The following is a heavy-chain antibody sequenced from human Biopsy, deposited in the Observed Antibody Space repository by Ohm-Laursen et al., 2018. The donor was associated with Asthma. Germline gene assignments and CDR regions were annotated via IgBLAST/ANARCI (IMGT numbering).Heavy chain of an antibody. J-gene: IGHJ6*02. Sequence: ASVKVSCKLSGYILTDLSMHWVRQAPGQGLEWMGGIMTVFGTTNYAQKFQGRVTITADESTSTAYMEVTSLRSEDTAIYYCARCEVGYSSGWSLLLKRIYYSGMDVWGQGTAVTVSS. CDR3: ARCEVGYSSGWSLLLKRIYYSGMDV. V-gene: IGHV1-69*13. CDR2: IMTVFGTT. CDR1: GYILTDLS. D-gene: IGHD6-19*01.